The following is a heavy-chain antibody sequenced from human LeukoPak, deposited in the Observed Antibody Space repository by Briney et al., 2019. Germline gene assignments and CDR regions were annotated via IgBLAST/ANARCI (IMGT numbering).Heavy chain of an antibody. CDR3: ARDRDDYSFSYYFDY. J-gene: IGHJ4*02. V-gene: IGHV3-30*04. Sequence: GRSLRLSCAASGFTFSSYAMHWVRQAPGKGLEWVAVISYDGSNKYYADSVKGRFTISRDNSKNTLYLQMNSLRAEDTAVYYCARDRDDYSFSYYFDYWGQGTLVTVSS. D-gene: IGHD4-11*01. CDR1: GFTFSSYA. CDR2: ISYDGSNK.